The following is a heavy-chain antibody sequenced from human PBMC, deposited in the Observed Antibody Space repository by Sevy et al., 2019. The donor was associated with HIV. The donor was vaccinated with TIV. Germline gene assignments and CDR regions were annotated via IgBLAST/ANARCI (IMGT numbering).Heavy chain of an antibody. V-gene: IGHV3-48*02. CDR1: GFTFSSYS. D-gene: IGHD2-2*01. CDR3: AREGGYCSSTSCYGPVRYYYGMDV. J-gene: IGHJ6*02. Sequence: GGSLRLSCAASGFTFSSYSMYWVRQAPGKGLEWVSYISSSSSTIYYADSVKGRFTISRDNAKNSLYLQMNSLRDEDTAVYYCAREGGYCSSTSCYGPVRYYYGMDVWGQGTTVTVSS. CDR2: ISSSSSTI.